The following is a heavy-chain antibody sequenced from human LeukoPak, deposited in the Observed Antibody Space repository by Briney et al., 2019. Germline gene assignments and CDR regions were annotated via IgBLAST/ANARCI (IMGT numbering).Heavy chain of an antibody. CDR1: GFTFSSYA. CDR3: AKGRYCSTGSCYPNNWFDP. V-gene: IGHV3-23*01. CDR2: ITGSGDNT. D-gene: IGHD2-2*01. Sequence: GGSLKLSRAASGFTFSSYAMSWVRQAPGKGLEWVSSITGSGDNTYYADSVKGRFTISRDNSKSTLYLQMNSLRADDTAVYYRAKGRYCSTGSCYPNNWFDPWGQGTLVTVSS. J-gene: IGHJ5*02.